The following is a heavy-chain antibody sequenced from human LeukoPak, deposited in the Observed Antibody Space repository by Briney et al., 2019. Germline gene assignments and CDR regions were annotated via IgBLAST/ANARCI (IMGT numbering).Heavy chain of an antibody. J-gene: IGHJ5*02. CDR1: GGSISSGGYH. CDR2: IYYSGTT. V-gene: IGHV4-31*03. Sequence: SETLSLTCTVSGGSISSGGYHWSWIRQHPGKGLEWIGYIYYSGTTSYNPSLKSRVTISVDTSKKKFSLKVSSVTVADTAVYYCARLGDGDYPNWFDPWGQGTLVTVSS. CDR3: ARLGDGDYPNWFDP. D-gene: IGHD4-17*01.